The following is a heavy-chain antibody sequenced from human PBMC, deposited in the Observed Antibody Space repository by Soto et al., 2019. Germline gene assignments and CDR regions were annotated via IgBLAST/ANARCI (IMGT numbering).Heavy chain of an antibody. D-gene: IGHD3-16*01. V-gene: IGHV3-30*18. Sequence: QVQLVESRGGVVQPGRSLRVSCAASGFTFSSYGMNWVRQAPGKGLEWVAIISYDGSDKYYADSVKGRFTISRDNSKNTLYLQMNSLRGEDTAVYYCAKNPESYAWGLEGYCDYWGQGTQVTVSS. CDR1: GFTFSSYG. CDR3: AKNPESYAWGLEGYCDY. J-gene: IGHJ4*02. CDR2: ISYDGSDK.